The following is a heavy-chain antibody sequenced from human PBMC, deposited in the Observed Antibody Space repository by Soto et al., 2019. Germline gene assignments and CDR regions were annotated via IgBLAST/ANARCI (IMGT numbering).Heavy chain of an antibody. Sequence: SETLSLTCTVSGGSISSGDYYFICIRQPPWNGLEWIGYIYYNGSPYSNPSLKSRVTISVDTSKNQFSLKLSSVTAADTAVYYCARGEANDYVWGSYRYHNYFDYWGQGTLVTVSS. J-gene: IGHJ4*02. CDR1: GGSISSGDYY. D-gene: IGHD3-16*02. CDR2: IYYNGSP. CDR3: ARGEANDYVWGSYRYHNYFDY. V-gene: IGHV4-30-4*01.